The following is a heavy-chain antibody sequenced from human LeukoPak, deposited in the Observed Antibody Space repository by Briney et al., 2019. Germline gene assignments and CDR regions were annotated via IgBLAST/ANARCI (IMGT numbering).Heavy chain of an antibody. Sequence: GGSLRLSCAASGLTFSNYWMDWVRQAPGKGLEWVANIKQDGSEKNYVDSVKGRFIIFRDNAKNSLYLQMNSLRTEDTAVYYCARLRKITFNYYYGMDVWGQGTTVTVSS. J-gene: IGHJ6*02. V-gene: IGHV3-7*01. CDR1: GLTFSNYW. CDR3: ARLRKITFNYYYGMDV. D-gene: IGHD1-20*01. CDR2: IKQDGSEK.